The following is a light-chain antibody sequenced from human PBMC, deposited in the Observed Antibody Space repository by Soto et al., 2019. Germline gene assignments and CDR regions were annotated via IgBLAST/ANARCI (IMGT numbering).Light chain of an antibody. CDR2: GAS. CDR1: QTVTRNY. V-gene: IGKV3D-20*02. J-gene: IGKJ4*01. CDR3: QQRNYPLT. Sequence: EIVLTQSPGTLSLSPGERATLSCRASQTVTRNYLAWHQQKPGQTPRLLIYGASSRATGIPDRFSGSGSGTDFTLTISRLEPEDFAVYYCQQRNYPLTFGGGTKVDIK.